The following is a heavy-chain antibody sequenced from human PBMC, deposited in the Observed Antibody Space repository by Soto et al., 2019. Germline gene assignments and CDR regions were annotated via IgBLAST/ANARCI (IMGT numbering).Heavy chain of an antibody. Sequence: RASVKVSCKASGYNFIDYSIHWVRQAPGQGLEWMGWMNPKSGHTAHAQKIQGRVILTRDTSIKTAYMELSSLTSGDTAVYFCARLLPSGNFDSFGRGTQVTFSS. D-gene: IGHD1-1*01. CDR1: GYNFIDYS. CDR3: ARLLPSGNFDS. CDR2: MNPKSGHT. J-gene: IGHJ4*02. V-gene: IGHV1-8*01.